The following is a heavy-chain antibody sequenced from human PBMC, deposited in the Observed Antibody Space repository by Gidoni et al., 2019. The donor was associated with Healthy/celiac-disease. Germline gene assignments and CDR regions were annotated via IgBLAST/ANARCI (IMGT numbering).Heavy chain of an antibody. V-gene: IGHV1-8*01. CDR2: MNPNSGNT. Sequence: QVQLVQSGAEVKKPGASVKVSCKASGYTFTSYDINWVRQATGQGLEWTGWMNPNSGNTGYAQKFQGRVTMTRNTSISTAYMELSSLRSEDTAVYYCARGPQDGAVYYYGMDVWGQGTTVTVSS. CDR3: ARGPQDGAVYYYGMDV. D-gene: IGHD3-10*01. CDR1: GYTFTSYD. J-gene: IGHJ6*02.